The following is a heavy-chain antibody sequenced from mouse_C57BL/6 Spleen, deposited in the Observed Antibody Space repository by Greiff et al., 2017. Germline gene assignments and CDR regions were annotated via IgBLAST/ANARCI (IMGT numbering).Heavy chain of an antibody. CDR2: IYPGDGDT. D-gene: IGHD3-2*02. J-gene: IGHJ2*01. V-gene: IGHV1-80*01. CDR3: ARSTQATPFDY. Sequence: VKLQQSGAELVKPGASVKISCKASGYAFSSYWMNWVKQRPGKGLEWIGQIYPGDGDTNYNGKFKGKATLTADKSSSTAYMQLSSLTSEDSAVYFCARSTQATPFDYWGQGTTLTVSS. CDR1: GYAFSSYW.